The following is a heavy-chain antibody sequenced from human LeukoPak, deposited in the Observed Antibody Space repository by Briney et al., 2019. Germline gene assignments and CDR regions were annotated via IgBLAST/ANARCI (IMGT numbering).Heavy chain of an antibody. CDR2: INSDESST. CDR1: GFTFSTYW. D-gene: IGHD2-15*01. CDR3: AKSRRAYCSGGSCFGLWDY. J-gene: IGHJ4*02. Sequence: GGSLRLSCAASGFTFSTYWMRWVRQAPGKGLVWVSRINSDESSTTYADPVKGRCTISRDNTKNTLYLKMNSLRAEDTAVYYCAKSRRAYCSGGSCFGLWDYWGQGTLVTVSS. V-gene: IGHV3-74*01.